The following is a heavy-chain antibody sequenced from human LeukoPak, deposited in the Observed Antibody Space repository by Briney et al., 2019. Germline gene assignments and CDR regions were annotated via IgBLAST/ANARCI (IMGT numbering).Heavy chain of an antibody. CDR1: GSIFTSYS. D-gene: IGHD5-24*01. V-gene: IGHV5-51*01. CDR2: IYPGDSDI. J-gene: IGHJ3*02. Sequence: GESLKISCKGSGSIFTSYSIGWVRQMPGKGLEWMGSIYPGDSDISYSPSFQGQVTISADKSISTAYLQWNSLQASDTAMYYCAKRRDGYNLYAFDIWGQGTRVTVSS. CDR3: AKRRDGYNLYAFDI.